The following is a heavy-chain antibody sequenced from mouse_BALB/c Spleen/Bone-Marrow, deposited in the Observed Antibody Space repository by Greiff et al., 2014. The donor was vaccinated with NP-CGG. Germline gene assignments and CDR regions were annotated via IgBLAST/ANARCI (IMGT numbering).Heavy chain of an antibody. CDR3: ARRTNLQGDFDV. J-gene: IGHJ1*01. Sequence: VKLVESGPELVRPGVSVKISCKGSGYTFTDYAMHWVKQSHAKSLEWIGVISTYSGNTNYNQKFKGKATMTVVKSSSTAYMELARLTSEDSAIYYCARRTNLQGDFDVWGAGTTVTVSS. CDR2: ISTYSGNT. D-gene: IGHD1-3*01. CDR1: GYTFTDYA. V-gene: IGHV1-67*01.